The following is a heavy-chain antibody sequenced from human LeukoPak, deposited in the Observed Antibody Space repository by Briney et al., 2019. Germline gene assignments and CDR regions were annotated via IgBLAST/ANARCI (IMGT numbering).Heavy chain of an antibody. CDR1: GFTFSSSW. V-gene: IGHV3-7*01. Sequence: PGGSLRLSCAASGFTFSSSWMSWVRQAPGKGLEWVAIIKQDGSEKYYVDSVKGRFTISRDNARNSLYLQMNSLRAEDTAVYYCARDFVYGDSLEYFQDWGQGTLVTVSS. CDR2: IKQDGSEK. CDR3: ARDFVYGDSLEYFQD. J-gene: IGHJ1*01. D-gene: IGHD4-17*01.